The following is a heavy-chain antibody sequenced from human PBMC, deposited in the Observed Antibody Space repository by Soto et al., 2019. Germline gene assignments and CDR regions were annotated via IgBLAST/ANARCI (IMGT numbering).Heavy chain of an antibody. CDR1: GGTFSSYA. D-gene: IGHD4-4*01. CDR3: ARRGNYSNYWSWSDP. Sequence: ASVKVSCKASGGTFSSYAISWVRQAPGQGLEWMGGIIPIFGTANYAQKFQGRVTITADESTSTAYMELSSLRSEDTAVYYCARRGNYSNYWSWSDPWGQGTLVTVSS. J-gene: IGHJ5*02. V-gene: IGHV1-69*13. CDR2: IIPIFGTA.